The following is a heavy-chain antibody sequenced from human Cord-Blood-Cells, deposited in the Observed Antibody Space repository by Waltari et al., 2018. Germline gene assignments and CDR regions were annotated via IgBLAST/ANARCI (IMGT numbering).Heavy chain of an antibody. CDR2: IYYSGST. CDR3: ARRTYSSGWYDY. V-gene: IGHV4-39*07. D-gene: IGHD6-19*01. J-gene: IGHJ4*02. CDR1: GGPISSSIYY. Sequence: QLQLQESGPGLVKPSETLSLTCPVSGGPISSSIYYWGWIRQPPGKGLEWIGSIYYSGSTYYNPSLKSRVTISVDTSKNQFSLKLSSVTAADTAVYYCARRTYSSGWYDYWGQGTLVTVSS.